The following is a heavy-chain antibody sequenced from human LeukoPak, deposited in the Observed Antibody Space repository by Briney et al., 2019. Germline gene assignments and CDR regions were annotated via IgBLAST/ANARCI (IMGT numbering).Heavy chain of an antibody. CDR1: GLSFSSYC. Sequence: GGSLRLSCAAYGLSFSSYCMHWVRQAPGKGLVWVSRINTDGGSTSYAVSVKGRFTISRNNAKNTLYLQMDSLRAEDTAVYYCARDTSGWYYFDYWGRGTLVTVSS. D-gene: IGHD6-19*01. J-gene: IGHJ4*02. V-gene: IGHV3-74*01. CDR3: ARDTSGWYYFDY. CDR2: INTDGGST.